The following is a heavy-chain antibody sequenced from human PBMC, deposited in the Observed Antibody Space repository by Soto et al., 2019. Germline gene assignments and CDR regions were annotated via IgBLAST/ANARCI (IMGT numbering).Heavy chain of an antibody. V-gene: IGHV1-18*04. D-gene: IGHD6-13*01. Sequence: SVKVSFKASGYTFTSYGISWVRQAPGQGLEWMGWISAYNGNTNYAQKLQGRVTMTTDTSTSTAYMELRSLRSDDTAVYYCARDRGSSWYRWFDPWGQGTLVTVYS. CDR2: ISAYNGNT. J-gene: IGHJ5*02. CDR3: ARDRGSSWYRWFDP. CDR1: GYTFTSYG.